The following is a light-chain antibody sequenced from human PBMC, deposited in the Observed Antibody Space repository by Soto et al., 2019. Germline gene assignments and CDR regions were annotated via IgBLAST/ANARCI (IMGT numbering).Light chain of an antibody. CDR1: QSVSSSY. CDR3: QQYGSSPPWT. J-gene: IGKJ1*01. Sequence: EIVLTQSPGTLSLSPGERATLSCRASQSVSSSYLAWYQKKPGQAPRLLIYGASSRATVIPDRFSGSGSGTDFTLTISRLEPEDFAVYYCQQYGSSPPWTFGQGTKVEIK. V-gene: IGKV3-20*01. CDR2: GAS.